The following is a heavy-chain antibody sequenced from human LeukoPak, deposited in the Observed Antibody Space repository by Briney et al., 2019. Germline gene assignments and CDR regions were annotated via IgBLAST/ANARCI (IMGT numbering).Heavy chain of an antibody. D-gene: IGHD3-10*02. J-gene: IGHJ5*02. CDR1: GYTFTSYD. CDR2: IIPIFGTA. V-gene: IGHV1-69*05. CDR3: ARGRIEDYVGFDP. Sequence: GASVKVSCKASGYTFTSYDINWVQQATGQGLEWMGGIIPIFGTANYAQKFQGRVTITTDESTSTAYMELSSLRSEDTAVYYCARGRIEDYVGFDPWGQGTLVTVSS.